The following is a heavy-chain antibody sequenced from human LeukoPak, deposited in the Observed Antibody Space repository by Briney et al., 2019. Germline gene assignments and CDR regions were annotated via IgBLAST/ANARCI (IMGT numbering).Heavy chain of an antibody. D-gene: IGHD2-8*02. CDR2: ISWNSGSI. CDR1: GFTFDDYA. J-gene: IGHJ4*02. V-gene: IGHV3-9*01. Sequence: PGRSLRLSCAASGFTFDDYAMHWVRQAPGKGLEWVSGISWNSGSIGYADSVKGRFTISRDNAKNSLYLQMNSLRAEDTAVYYCARDTLVHTGFDYWGQGTLVTVSS. CDR3: ARDTLVHTGFDY.